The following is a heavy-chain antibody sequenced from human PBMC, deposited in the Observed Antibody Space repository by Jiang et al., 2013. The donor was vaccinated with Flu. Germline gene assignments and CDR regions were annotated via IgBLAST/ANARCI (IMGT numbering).Heavy chain of an antibody. V-gene: IGHV5-51*01. J-gene: IGHJ2*01. CDR1: GFSFTNYW. CDR2: IYPDDSDT. Sequence: GAEVKKPGESLEISCRASGFSFTNYWIAWVRQMPGKGLEWMGVIYPDDSDTRYSPSLQGQVSFSADKSTKTAYLRWSSLRASDSGMYFCAREGGHENSLYWYFDVWGRGTQVTVSS. CDR3: AREGGHENSLYWYFDV.